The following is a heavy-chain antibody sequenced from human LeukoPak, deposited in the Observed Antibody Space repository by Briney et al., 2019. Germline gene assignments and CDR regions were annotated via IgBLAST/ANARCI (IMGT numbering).Heavy chain of an antibody. CDR3: ARRNCSGGSCYLNWFDP. D-gene: IGHD2-15*01. V-gene: IGHV4-4*02. Sequence: SSETLSLTCAVSGGSISSSNWWSWVRQPPGKGLEWIGEIYHSGSTNYNPSLKSRVTISVDKSKNHFSLKLNSVTAADTAVYYCARRNCSGGSCYLNWFDPWGQGTLVTVSS. CDR1: GGSISSSNW. J-gene: IGHJ5*02. CDR2: IYHSGST.